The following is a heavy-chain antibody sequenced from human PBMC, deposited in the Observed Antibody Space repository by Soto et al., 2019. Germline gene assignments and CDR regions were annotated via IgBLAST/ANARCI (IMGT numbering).Heavy chain of an antibody. V-gene: IGHV4-4*02. D-gene: IGHD3-3*01. CDR3: SRVNYDFWSEHFVF. CDR2: IYHSGST. CDR1: GGSISSSNW. Sequence: PSETLSITCAVSGGSISSSNWWSWVRQPPGKGMEWIGEIYHSGSTNYNPSLKSRVTISVDKSKNQFSQKLSSVTAADSAVYFFSRVNYDFWSEHFVFSCQGTLVTVSS. J-gene: IGHJ4*02.